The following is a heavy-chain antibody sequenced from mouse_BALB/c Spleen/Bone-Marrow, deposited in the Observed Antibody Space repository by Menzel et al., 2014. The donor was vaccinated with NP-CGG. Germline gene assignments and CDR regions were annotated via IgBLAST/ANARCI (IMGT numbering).Heavy chain of an antibody. CDR1: GFTFSNFG. J-gene: IGHJ2*01. D-gene: IGHD2-1*01. CDR2: VSTGSTII. Sequence: EVMLVESGGGLVQPGGSRKLSCAASGFTFSNFGMHWFRQSPEKGLEWVAFVSTGSTIIYYADTVKGRFTISRDNPENTLFLQMTSLRSEDTAIYYCVRSHFYGNYFDYWGQGTTLTVSS. V-gene: IGHV5-17*02. CDR3: VRSHFYGNYFDY.